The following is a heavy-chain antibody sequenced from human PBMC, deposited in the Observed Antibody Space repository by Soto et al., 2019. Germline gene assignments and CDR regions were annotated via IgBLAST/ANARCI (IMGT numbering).Heavy chain of an antibody. Sequence: ASETLSLTCTVSSASISSSSYTWGWIRQPPGKGLEWIGSIYYSGSTYYNPSLKSRVTISVDTSKNQFSLKLSSVTAADTAVYYCARHRANGNWFDPWGQGTLVTVSS. V-gene: IGHV4-39*01. CDR3: ARHRANGNWFDP. CDR2: IYYSGST. J-gene: IGHJ5*02. CDR1: SASISSSSYT.